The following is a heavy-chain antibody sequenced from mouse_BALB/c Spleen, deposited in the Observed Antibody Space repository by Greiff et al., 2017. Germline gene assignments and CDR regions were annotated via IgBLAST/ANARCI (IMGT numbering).Heavy chain of an antibody. CDR1: GFTFSSSY. D-gene: IGHD2-4*01. J-gene: IGHJ4*01. V-gene: IGHV1-69*02. Sequence: QVQLQQSGAELVKPGASVKLSCKTSGFTFSSSYISWLKQKPGQSLEWIGNIYPSDSYTNYNQKFKDKATLTVDKSSSTAYMQLSSPTSEDSAVYYCTKGRYYGDGEGIYYDYSYAMDYWGQGTSVTVSS. CDR3: TKGRYYGDGEGIYYDYSYAMDY. CDR2: IYPSDSYT.